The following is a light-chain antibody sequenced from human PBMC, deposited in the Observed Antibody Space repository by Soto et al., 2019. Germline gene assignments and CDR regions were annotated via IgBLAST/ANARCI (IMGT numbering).Light chain of an antibody. CDR2: GAS. J-gene: IGKJ1*01. Sequence: EIVLTQSPGTLSLSPGERATLSCSATERIISSLAWYQQKPGQPPRLLIYGASTRATGVPARFSGSGSGTEFTLTISRLQSEDFAVYHCQQYYNWRPRFGQGTKVDIK. CDR1: ERIISS. CDR3: QQYYNWRPR. V-gene: IGKV3-15*01.